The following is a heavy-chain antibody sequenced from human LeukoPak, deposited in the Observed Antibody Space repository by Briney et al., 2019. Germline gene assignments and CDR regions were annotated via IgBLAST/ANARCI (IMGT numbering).Heavy chain of an antibody. CDR3: VRGGVWGLSSNWLEA. CDR1: GLTFSSHD. CDR2: FIPAGDR. D-gene: IGHD7-27*01. Sequence: SGGSLRLSCAASGLTFSSHDMHWVRQAAGKGLAWVSGFIPAGDRYYAESVKGRFTISRDNGKSSLYLQMNSLRVGDTAVYYCVRGGVWGLSSNWLEAWGQGTLVTVSS. J-gene: IGHJ5*02. V-gene: IGHV3-13*04.